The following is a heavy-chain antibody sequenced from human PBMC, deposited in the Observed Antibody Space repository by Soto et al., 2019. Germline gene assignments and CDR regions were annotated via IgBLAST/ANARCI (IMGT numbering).Heavy chain of an antibody. Sequence: SVTLSLTCTVSGGSISSSSYYWGWIRPPPGKGLEWIGSIYYSGSTYYNPSLKSRVTISVDTSKNQFSLKLSSVTAADTAVYYCARRLYYDSSGFEGGGMDVWGQGTTVTVSS. J-gene: IGHJ6*02. V-gene: IGHV4-39*01. D-gene: IGHD3-22*01. CDR3: ARRLYYDSSGFEGGGMDV. CDR1: GGSISSSSYY. CDR2: IYYSGST.